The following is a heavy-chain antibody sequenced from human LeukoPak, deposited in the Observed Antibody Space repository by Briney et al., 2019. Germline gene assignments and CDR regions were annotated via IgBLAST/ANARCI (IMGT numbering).Heavy chain of an antibody. CDR3: ARDRGIAAAGSGMDV. CDR1: GFTFSSYS. V-gene: IGHV3-21*01. CDR2: ISSSSSYI. D-gene: IGHD6-13*01. Sequence: GGSLRLSCEASGFTFSSYSMNWVRQAPGKGLEWVSSISSSSSYIYYADSVKGRFTISRDNAKNSLYLQMNSLRAEDTAVYYCARDRGIAAAGSGMDVWGQGTTVTVSS. J-gene: IGHJ6*02.